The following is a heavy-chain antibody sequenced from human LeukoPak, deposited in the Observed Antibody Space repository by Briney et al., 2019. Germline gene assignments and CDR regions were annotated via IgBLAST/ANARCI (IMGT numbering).Heavy chain of an antibody. V-gene: IGHV4-34*01. J-gene: IGHJ4*02. Sequence: SETLSLTCAVYGGSFSGYYWSWIRQPPGKGLEWIGEINHSGSTNYNPSLKSRVTISVDTSKNQFSLKLSSVTAADTAVYYCARGGGQWLAPVSPDRLYYFDYWGQGTLVTVSS. CDR3: ARGGGQWLAPVSPDRLYYFDY. CDR2: INHSGST. CDR1: GGSFSGYY. D-gene: IGHD6-19*01.